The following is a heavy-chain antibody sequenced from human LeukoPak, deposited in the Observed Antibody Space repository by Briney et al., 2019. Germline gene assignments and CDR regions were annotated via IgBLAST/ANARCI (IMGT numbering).Heavy chain of an antibody. CDR2: INHNGNT. J-gene: IGHJ4*02. CDR3: ATMSVSAMFYLHY. V-gene: IGHV4-34*01. CDR1: GDSFSTFY. Sequence: SETLSLTCAVSGDSFSTFYWSWIRQSPGKGLEGIGDINHNGNTNYNPSLKSRVTISVGTSRNLFSLRLTSVTAADTAVYYCATMSVSAMFYLHYWGQGALVTVSS. D-gene: IGHD2-8*01.